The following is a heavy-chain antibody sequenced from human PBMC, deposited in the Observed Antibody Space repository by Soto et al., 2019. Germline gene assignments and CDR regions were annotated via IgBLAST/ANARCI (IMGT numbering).Heavy chain of an antibody. CDR1: GFIFSEST. Sequence: GWSLRLSCSASGFIFSESTIYWVRQVPGKGLEAISAVSTSGRSTYYADSVKDRFTISRDNSKNTLFLQMGSLRPEDTAIYYCVKQAHGLDGVDFDKWGEGTQVTGSS. D-gene: IGHD3-16*01. J-gene: IGHJ4*02. CDR2: VSTSGRST. CDR3: VKQAHGLDGVDFDK. V-gene: IGHV3-64D*06.